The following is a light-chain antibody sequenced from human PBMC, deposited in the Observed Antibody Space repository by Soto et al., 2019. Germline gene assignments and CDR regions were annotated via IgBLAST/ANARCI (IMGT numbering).Light chain of an antibody. CDR2: TTN. Sequence: QSVLNQPLSASGAPGQRVTISCSGSSSNIGTSSVHWFQQLPGTAPKLLISTTNQRPSGVPERFSGSKSGTSASLAISGLQSEDEADYYCAAWDDSLNGHVFGTGTKVTVL. CDR3: AAWDDSLNGHV. V-gene: IGLV1-44*01. J-gene: IGLJ1*01. CDR1: SSNIGTSS.